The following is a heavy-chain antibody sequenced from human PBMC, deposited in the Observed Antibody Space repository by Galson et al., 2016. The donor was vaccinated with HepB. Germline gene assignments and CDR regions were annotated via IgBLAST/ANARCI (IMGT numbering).Heavy chain of an antibody. J-gene: IGHJ3*02. CDR2: ISSTSTYI. CDR1: GFTFSTYT. CDR3: ARDRSRFSSGYYTGARDVFAI. V-gene: IGHV3-21*01. D-gene: IGHD3-3*01. Sequence: SLRLSCAASGFTFSTYTMNWVRQAPGKGLEWVSYISSTSTYIDYADSVKGRFTISRENAKNSLYLQMNSLRAEDMAVYYCARDRSRFSSGYYTGARDVFAIWGQGTVVTVSS.